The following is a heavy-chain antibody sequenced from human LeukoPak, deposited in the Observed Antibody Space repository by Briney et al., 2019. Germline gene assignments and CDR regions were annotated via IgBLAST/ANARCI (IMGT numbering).Heavy chain of an antibody. Sequence: GGSLRLSCAASGFTFSSYAMSWVRQAPGKGLEWVSAISGSGGSTYYADSVKGRFTISRDNSKNTLYLQMNSLRAEDTAVYSCAKDSQALRYFDWPPGAWGQGTLVTVSS. CDR1: GFTFSSYA. J-gene: IGHJ5*02. CDR2: ISGSGGST. V-gene: IGHV3-23*01. D-gene: IGHD3-9*01. CDR3: AKDSQALRYFDWPPGA.